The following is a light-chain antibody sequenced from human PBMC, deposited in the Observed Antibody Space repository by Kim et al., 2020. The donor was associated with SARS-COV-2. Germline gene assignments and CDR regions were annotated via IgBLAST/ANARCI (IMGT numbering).Light chain of an antibody. CDR2: EVS. Sequence: GQSVTISCTGTSSDVGSYNRVSWYHQPPGTAPKLMIYEVSNRPSGVPDRFSGSKSGNTASLTISGLQAEDEADYYCSSYTSSSTFVFGGGTKLTVL. J-gene: IGLJ2*01. V-gene: IGLV2-18*02. CDR3: SSYTSSSTFV. CDR1: SSDVGSYNR.